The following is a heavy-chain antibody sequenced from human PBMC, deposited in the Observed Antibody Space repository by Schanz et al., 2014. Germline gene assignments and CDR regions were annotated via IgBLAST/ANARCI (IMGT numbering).Heavy chain of an antibody. V-gene: IGHV3-23*01. CDR3: ARGRVLES. CDR1: GFIFGSSV. Sequence: EVQLLESGGGLIQPGGSLRLSCAASGFIFGSSVMAWVRQAPGKGLEWVSGITGASDHIDYAESVKGRFTISRDNSKNTLYLQMDSLRAEDTAVYYCARGRVLESWGQGTLVTVSS. CDR2: ITGASDHI. D-gene: IGHD1-1*01. J-gene: IGHJ5*02.